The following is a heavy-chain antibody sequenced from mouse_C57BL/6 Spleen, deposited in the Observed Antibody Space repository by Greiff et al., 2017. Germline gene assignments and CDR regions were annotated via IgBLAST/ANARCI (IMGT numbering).Heavy chain of an antibody. V-gene: IGHV1-80*01. J-gene: IGHJ4*01. CDR2: IYPGDGDT. CDR3: ARSGSLYAMDY. CDR1: GYAFSSYW. D-gene: IGHD1-1*02. Sequence: VKLQESGAELVKPGASVKISCKASGYAFSSYWMNWVKQRPGKGLEWIGQIYPGDGDTNYNGKFKGKATLTADKSSSTAYMQLSSLTSEDSAVYFCARSGSLYAMDYWGQGTSVTVSS.